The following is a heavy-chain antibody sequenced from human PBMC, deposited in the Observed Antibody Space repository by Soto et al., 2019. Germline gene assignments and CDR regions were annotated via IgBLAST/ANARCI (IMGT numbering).Heavy chain of an antibody. V-gene: IGHV3-23*01. CDR2: VSGSGGST. J-gene: IGHJ3*02. CDR3: AKMSRASQVLPWFGELLSDAFDI. Sequence: GGSLRLSCAASGFTFSSYAMSWVRQAPGKGLEWVSAVSGSGGSTYYADSVKGRFTISRDNSKNTLYLQMNSLRAEDTAVYYCAKMSRASQVLPWFGELLSDAFDIWGQGTMVTVSS. CDR1: GFTFSSYA. D-gene: IGHD3-10*01.